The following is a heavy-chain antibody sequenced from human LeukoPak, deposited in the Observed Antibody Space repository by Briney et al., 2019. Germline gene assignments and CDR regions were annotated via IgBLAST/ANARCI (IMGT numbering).Heavy chain of an antibody. CDR1: GFTFSSYA. V-gene: IGHV3-30-3*01. CDR2: ISYDGSNK. Sequence: GGSLRLSCAASGFTFSSYAMHWVRQAPGKGLEWVAVISYDGSNKYYAGSVKGRFTISRDNSKNTLYLQMNSLRAEDTAVYYCARNREAFDIWGQGTMVTVSS. J-gene: IGHJ3*02. CDR3: ARNREAFDI.